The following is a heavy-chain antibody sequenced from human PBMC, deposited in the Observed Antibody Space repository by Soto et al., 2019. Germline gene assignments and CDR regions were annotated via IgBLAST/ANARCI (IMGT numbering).Heavy chain of an antibody. V-gene: IGHV3-23*01. CDR1: GFTFSSYA. Sequence: PGGSLRLSCAASGFTFSSYAMSWVRQAPGKGLEWVSAISGSGGSTYYADSVKGRFTISRDNSKNTLYLQMNSLRAEDTAVYYCAKAKSPPSPDFGLLGYWGQGTLVTVSS. CDR3: AKAKSPPSPDFGLLGY. CDR2: ISGSGGST. J-gene: IGHJ4*02. D-gene: IGHD3-3*01.